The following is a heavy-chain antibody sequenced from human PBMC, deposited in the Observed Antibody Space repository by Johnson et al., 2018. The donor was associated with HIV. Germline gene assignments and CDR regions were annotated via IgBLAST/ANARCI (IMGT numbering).Heavy chain of an antibody. CDR1: GFTFSSYW. CDR3: ARNGLVPAAKGVAFDI. V-gene: IGHV3-7*01. D-gene: IGHD2-2*01. CDR2: IKQDGSEK. Sequence: VQLVESGGGLVQPGGSLRLSCAASGFTFSSYWMSWVRQAPGKGLEWVANIKQDGSEKYYVDSVKGRFTISRDNSKNTLYLQMNSLRAEDTAVYYCARNGLVPAAKGVAFDIWGQGTMVTGSS. J-gene: IGHJ3*02.